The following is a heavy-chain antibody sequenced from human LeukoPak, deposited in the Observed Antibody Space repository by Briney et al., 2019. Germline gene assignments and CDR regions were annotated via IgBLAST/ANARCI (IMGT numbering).Heavy chain of an antibody. CDR3: ARTGRAGGYDILTGYYTSYYGMDV. D-gene: IGHD3-9*01. CDR2: IYYSGST. V-gene: IGHV4-28*01. CDR1: GYSISSSNW. J-gene: IGHJ6*02. Sequence: KPSETLSLTCAVSGYSISSSNWWGWIRQPPGQGLEWIGYIYYSGSTYYNPSLKSRVTMSVDTSKNQFSLKLSSVTAVDTAVYYCARTGRAGGYDILTGYYTSYYGMDVWGQGTTVTVSS.